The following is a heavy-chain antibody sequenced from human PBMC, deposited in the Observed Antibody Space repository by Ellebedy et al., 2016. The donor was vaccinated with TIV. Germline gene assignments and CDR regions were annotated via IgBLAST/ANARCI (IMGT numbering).Heavy chain of an antibody. D-gene: IGHD3-22*01. J-gene: IGHJ6*02. CDR3: ASAEIVVVTIGPHYYGMDV. Sequence: GGSLRLSXAASGFTFSDYYMSWIRQAPGKGLEWVSAISGSGGSTYYADSVKGRFTISRDNSKNTLYLQMNSLRAEDTAVYYCASAEIVVVTIGPHYYGMDVWGQGTTVTVSS. CDR1: GFTFSDYY. CDR2: ISGSGGST. V-gene: IGHV3-23*01.